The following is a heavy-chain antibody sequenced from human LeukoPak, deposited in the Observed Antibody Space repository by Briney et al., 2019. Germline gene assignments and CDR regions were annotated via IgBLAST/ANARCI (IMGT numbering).Heavy chain of an antibody. D-gene: IGHD6-13*01. CDR2: MYTSGST. V-gene: IGHV4-4*07. CDR1: GVSISSYY. CDR3: AREGTSKRQQLGLIDAFDI. J-gene: IGHJ3*02. Sequence: PSETLSLTCTVSGVSISSYYRRWIRQPARKGLEWIGRMYTSGSTNYNPSLKSRVTMSVDMSKNQFSLKLSSVPAADTAVYYCAREGTSKRQQLGLIDAFDIWGQGTMVTVSS.